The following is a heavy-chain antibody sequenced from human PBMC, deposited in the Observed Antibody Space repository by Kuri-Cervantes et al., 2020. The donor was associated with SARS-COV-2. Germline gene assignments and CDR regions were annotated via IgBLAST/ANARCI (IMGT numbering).Heavy chain of an antibody. V-gene: IGHV4-59*12. CDR3: AREGGNLEP. Sequence: SETLSLTCTVSGGSISSYYWSWIRQPPGKGLEWIGYIYYSGSTNYNPSLKSRVTISVDTSKNQFSLKLSSVTAADTAVYYCAREGGNLEPWGQGTLVTVSS. CDR1: GGSISSYY. CDR2: IYYSGST. J-gene: IGHJ5*02. D-gene: IGHD3-3*01.